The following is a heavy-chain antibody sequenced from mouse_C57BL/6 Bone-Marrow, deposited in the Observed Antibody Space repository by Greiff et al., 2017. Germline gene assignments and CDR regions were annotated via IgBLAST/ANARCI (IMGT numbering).Heavy chain of an antibody. CDR1: GFTFSDYG. CDR3: ARLWLRRWAMDY. Sequence: EVNLVESGGGLVQPGGSLKLSCAASGFTFSDYGMAWVRQAPRKGPEWVAFISNLAYSIYYADTVTGRFTISRENAKNTLYLEMSSLRSEDTAMYYCARLWLRRWAMDYWGQGTSVTVSS. V-gene: IGHV5-15*01. CDR2: ISNLAYSI. J-gene: IGHJ4*01. D-gene: IGHD2-2*01.